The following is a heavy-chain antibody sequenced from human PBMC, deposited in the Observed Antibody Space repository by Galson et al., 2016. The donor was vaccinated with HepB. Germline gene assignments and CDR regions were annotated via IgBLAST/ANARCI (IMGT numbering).Heavy chain of an antibody. CDR1: GFTVSNNY. Sequence: SLRLSCAASGFTVSNNYMSWVRQAPGKGLEWVSLIYSGGSTSYADSVKGRFTISRDHFKNTLYLQMNSLRAEDTAVYSCTCGRSPGAYWGQGTLVTVSS. CDR3: TCGRSPGAY. CDR2: IYSGGST. J-gene: IGHJ4*02. D-gene: IGHD3-16*02. V-gene: IGHV3-53*01.